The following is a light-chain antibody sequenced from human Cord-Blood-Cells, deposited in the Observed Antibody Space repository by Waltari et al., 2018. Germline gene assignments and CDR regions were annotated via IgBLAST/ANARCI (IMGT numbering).Light chain of an antibody. CDR3: SSYAGSNNFDV. J-gene: IGLJ1*01. CDR2: EVS. V-gene: IGLV2-8*01. Sequence: QSALTQPPSASGSPGQSVTISCTGTSSDVGGYNYVSWCQQHPGKAPKLMIYEVSKRPSGVPDRFSGSKSGNTASLTVSGLQAEDEADYYCSSYAGSNNFDVFGTGTKVTVL. CDR1: SSDVGGYNY.